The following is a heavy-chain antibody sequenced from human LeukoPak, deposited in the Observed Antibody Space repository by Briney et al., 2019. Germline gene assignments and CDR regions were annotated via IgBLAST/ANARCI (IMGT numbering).Heavy chain of an antibody. V-gene: IGHV3-23*01. D-gene: IGHD6-13*01. CDR2: ISASGDGI. Sequence: PGGSLRLSCAASGFTFSSHAMSWVRQAPGKGLEWVSAISASGDGIYYTDSVKGRFTMPRDNSKDTLYLQMNSLRADDTAVYYCAKTPGGAAGNRVFDHWGQGALVTVSS. CDR3: AKTPGGAAGNRVFDH. CDR1: GFTFSSHA. J-gene: IGHJ4*02.